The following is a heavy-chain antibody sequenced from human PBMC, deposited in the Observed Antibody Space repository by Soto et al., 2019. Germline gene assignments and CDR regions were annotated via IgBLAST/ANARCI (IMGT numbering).Heavy chain of an antibody. CDR1: GASISSYS. Sequence: SETLSLTCTVSGASISSYSWSWIRQPPGQGLEWIGYIYYSGSTNYNPSLKSRVTISVDTSKNQFSLKLSSVTAADTAVYYCARSSGFYYYDSSGLPSYYFDYWGQGTLVTVSS. CDR3: ARSSGFYYYDSSGLPSYYFDY. J-gene: IGHJ4*02. D-gene: IGHD3-22*01. CDR2: IYYSGST. V-gene: IGHV4-59*01.